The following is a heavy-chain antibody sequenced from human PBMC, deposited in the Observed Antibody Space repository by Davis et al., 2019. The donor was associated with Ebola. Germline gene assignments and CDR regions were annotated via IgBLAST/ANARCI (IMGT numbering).Heavy chain of an antibody. Sequence: GGSLRLSCAASGFTFSSYGMHWVRQAPGKGLEWVAVIWYDGSNKYYADSVKGRFTISRHNSKNTLYLQMNSLRAEDTAVYYCARETPRYCTNGVCYSFDYWGQGTLVTVSS. J-gene: IGHJ4*02. CDR2: IWYDGSNK. D-gene: IGHD2-8*01. CDR1: GFTFSSYG. CDR3: ARETPRYCTNGVCYSFDY. V-gene: IGHV3-33*01.